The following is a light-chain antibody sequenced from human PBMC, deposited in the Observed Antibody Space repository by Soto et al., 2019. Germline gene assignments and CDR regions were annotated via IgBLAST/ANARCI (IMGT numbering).Light chain of an antibody. CDR1: QSVSSSY. V-gene: IGKV3-20*01. Sequence: EIVLTPSPGTLSLSPCERATLSCRASQSVSSSYLAWYQQKPGQTPRLLIYGASSRATGIPDRFSGSGSGTDFTLTISRLEPEDYAVYYCQQYRTFGQGTKVDIK. CDR2: GAS. J-gene: IGKJ1*01. CDR3: QQYRT.